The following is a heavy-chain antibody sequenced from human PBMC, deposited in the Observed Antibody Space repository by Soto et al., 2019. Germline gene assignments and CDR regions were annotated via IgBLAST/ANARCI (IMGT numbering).Heavy chain of an antibody. CDR3: ARAGFSGGAARFDY. CDR1: VGSISTYY. CDR2: IYYSGST. V-gene: IGHV4-59*01. Sequence: SETLSLTCTVSVGSISTYYCSWIRQPAGEGMEWIGYIYYSGSTTYNPSLKSRVTISVDTTKNQLYLKLSSVTAADTAVYSCARAGFSGGAARFDYWGQGTLVTVSS. J-gene: IGHJ4*02. D-gene: IGHD6-6*01.